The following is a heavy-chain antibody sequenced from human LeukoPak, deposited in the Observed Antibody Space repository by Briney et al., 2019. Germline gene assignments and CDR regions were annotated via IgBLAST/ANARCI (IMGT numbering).Heavy chain of an antibody. D-gene: IGHD2-2*01. V-gene: IGHV4-34*01. J-gene: IGHJ5*02. CDR3: ARVDRYCSSTSCYNNWFDP. CDR2: INHSGST. CDR1: GGSFSGYY. Sequence: PSETLSLTCAVYGGSFSGYYWSWIRQPPGKGLEWIGEINHSGSTNYNPSLKSRVTISVDTFKNQFSLKLSSVTAADTAVYYCARVDRYCSSTSCYNNWFDPWGQGTLVTVSS.